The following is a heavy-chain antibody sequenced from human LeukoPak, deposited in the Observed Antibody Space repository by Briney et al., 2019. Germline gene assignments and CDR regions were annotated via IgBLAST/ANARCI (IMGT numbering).Heavy chain of an antibody. Sequence: GRSLRLSCAASGFTFSSYGMHWVRQAPGKGLEWVAVISYDGSNKYYADSVKGRFTISRDNSKNTLYLRMNSLRAEDTAVYYCAKDGSGYSSSWYWNYFDYWGQGTLVTVSS. CDR2: ISYDGSNK. V-gene: IGHV3-30*18. CDR1: GFTFSSYG. CDR3: AKDGSGYSSSWYWNYFDY. J-gene: IGHJ4*02. D-gene: IGHD6-13*01.